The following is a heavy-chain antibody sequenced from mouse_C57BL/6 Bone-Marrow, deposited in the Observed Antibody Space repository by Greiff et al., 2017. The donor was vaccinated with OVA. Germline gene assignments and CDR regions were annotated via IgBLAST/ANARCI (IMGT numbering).Heavy chain of an antibody. CDR2: IDPSDSYT. V-gene: IGHV1-69*01. D-gene: IGHD1-1*01. CDR1: GYTFTSYW. Sequence: VQLQQPGAELVMPGASVKLSCKASGYTFTSYWMHWVKQRPGQGLAWIGEIDPSDSYTNYNQKFKGKSTLTVDKSSSTAYMQLSSLTSEDSAVDYCARGGPYYYGSSSFAYWGQGTLVTVSA. CDR3: ARGGPYYYGSSSFAY. J-gene: IGHJ3*01.